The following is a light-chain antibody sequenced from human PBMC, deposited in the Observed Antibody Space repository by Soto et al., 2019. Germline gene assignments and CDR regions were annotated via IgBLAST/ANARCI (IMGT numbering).Light chain of an antibody. V-gene: IGKV1-5*01. CDR1: QSISSW. CDR2: DAS. J-gene: IGKJ4*01. CDR3: QQYKSYPLT. Sequence: DIQMTQSPSTLSASVGDRFTITCRASQSISSWLAWYQQKPGKAPKLLIYDASSLESGVPSRFSGSGSGTEFTLTISSLQPDDFATHYCQQYKSYPLTFGGGTKVDIK.